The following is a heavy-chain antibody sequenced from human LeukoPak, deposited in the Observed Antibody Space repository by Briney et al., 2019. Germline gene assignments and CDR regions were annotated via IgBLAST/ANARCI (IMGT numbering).Heavy chain of an antibody. J-gene: IGHJ4*02. CDR1: GGTFSSYA. Sequence: SVKVSCKASGGTFSSYAISWVRQAPGQGLEWMGRIIPILGIANYAQKFQGRVTITADKSTSTAYMELSSLRSEDTAVYYCARASFYRGGDCYIDYWGQGTLVTVSS. CDR2: IIPILGIA. V-gene: IGHV1-69*04. CDR3: ARASFYRGGDCYIDY. D-gene: IGHD2-21*01.